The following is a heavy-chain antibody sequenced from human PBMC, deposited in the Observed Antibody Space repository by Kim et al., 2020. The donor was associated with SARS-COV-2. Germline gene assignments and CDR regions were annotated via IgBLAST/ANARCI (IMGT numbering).Heavy chain of an antibody. CDR1: GFTFSGSA. D-gene: IGHD5-18*01. Sequence: GSLRLSCAASGFTFSGSAMHWVRQASGKGLEWVGRIRSKANSYATAYAASVKGRFTISRDDSKNTAYLQMNSLKTEDTAVYYCTRRGYSYGSDFDYWGQGTLVTVSS. J-gene: IGHJ4*02. V-gene: IGHV3-73*01. CDR3: TRRGYSYGSDFDY. CDR2: IRSKANSYAT.